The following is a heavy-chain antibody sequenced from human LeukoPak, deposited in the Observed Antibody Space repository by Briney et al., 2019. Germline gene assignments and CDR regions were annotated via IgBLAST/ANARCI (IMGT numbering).Heavy chain of an antibody. Sequence: GGSLRLSCAASGFTFSSYEMNWVRQAPGKGLEWVSYISSSGSTIYYADSVKGRFTISRDNAKNSLYLQMNSLRAEDTAVYYCARVRRITMDVWGKGTTVTISS. J-gene: IGHJ6*03. CDR3: ARVRRITMDV. CDR1: GFTFSSYE. D-gene: IGHD3-10*01. V-gene: IGHV3-48*03. CDR2: ISSSGSTI.